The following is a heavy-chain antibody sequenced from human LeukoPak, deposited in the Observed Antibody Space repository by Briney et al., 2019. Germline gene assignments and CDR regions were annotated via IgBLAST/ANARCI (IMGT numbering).Heavy chain of an antibody. CDR3: VKVGDSGYGEYYQH. V-gene: IGHV3-64D*06. Sequence: GGSLKLSCAASGFTFSGSAMHWVRQAPGEGLQYVSAISSAGGTTYYADSVRGRFAISRDNSKNTLYLQMSSLRAEDTALYYCVKVGDSGYGEYYQHWGQGTLVTVSS. CDR2: ISSAGGTT. CDR1: GFTFSGSA. D-gene: IGHD5-12*01. J-gene: IGHJ1*01.